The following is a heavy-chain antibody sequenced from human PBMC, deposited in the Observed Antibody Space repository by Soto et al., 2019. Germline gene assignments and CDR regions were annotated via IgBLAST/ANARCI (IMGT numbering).Heavy chain of an antibody. V-gene: IGHV3-30*18. J-gene: IGHJ4*02. Sequence: QVQLVESGGGVVQPGRSLRLSCAASGFTFSSYGMHWVRQPPGKGLEWVAVISYDGSNKYYADSVKGRFTISRDNSMTTLYLQMNSLTAEDTAVYYCAKDESGSYFGRFDYCGQGTLVTFSS. CDR2: ISYDGSNK. CDR1: GFTFSSYG. D-gene: IGHD1-26*01. CDR3: AKDESGSYFGRFDY.